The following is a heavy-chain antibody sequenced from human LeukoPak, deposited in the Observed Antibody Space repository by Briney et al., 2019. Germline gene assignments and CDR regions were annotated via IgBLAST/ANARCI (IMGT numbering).Heavy chain of an antibody. CDR2: ISYTGST. J-gene: IGHJ5*02. V-gene: IGHV4-59*01. D-gene: IGHD1-26*01. CDR1: GGSISNYY. CDR3: ARTIKSGNYYWFDP. Sequence: PSETLSLTCTVSGGSISNYYWSWSRQPPGEGLEWIGFISYTGSTNYNPSLKSRVTVSVDTSKNQFSLKVTSVTAADTAVYYRARTIKSGNYYWFDPWGQGTLVTVSS.